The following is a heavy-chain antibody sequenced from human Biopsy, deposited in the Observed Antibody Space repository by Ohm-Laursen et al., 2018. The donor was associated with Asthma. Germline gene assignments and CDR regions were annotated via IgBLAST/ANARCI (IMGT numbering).Heavy chain of an antibody. Sequence: ASVKVSCKVSGYPFTDYYVHWVRQAPGQGLEWMGGLIPVLGTPDHAQMFEGRVTITADESTSTAYMELSSLSSEDTAVYYCARGYSGSDRIVYYYSGLEVWGQGTTVTVSS. CDR1: GYPFTDYY. CDR3: ARGYSGSDRIVYYYSGLEV. J-gene: IGHJ6*02. CDR2: LIPVLGTP. D-gene: IGHD5-12*01. V-gene: IGHV1-69*13.